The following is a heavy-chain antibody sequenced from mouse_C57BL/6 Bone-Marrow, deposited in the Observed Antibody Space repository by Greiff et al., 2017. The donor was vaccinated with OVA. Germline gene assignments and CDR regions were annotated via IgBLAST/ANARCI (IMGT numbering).Heavy chain of an antibody. J-gene: IGHJ1*03. CDR3: ARRDYYGSSTDWYFDV. Sequence: EVKLMESGGGLVQPGGSLKLSCAASGFTFSDYYMYWVRQTPEKRLEWVAYISNGGGSTYYPDTVKGRFTISRDNAKNTLDLQMSRLKSEDTAMYYCARRDYYGSSTDWYFDVWGTGTTVTVAS. D-gene: IGHD1-1*01. V-gene: IGHV5-12*01. CDR1: GFTFSDYY. CDR2: ISNGGGST.